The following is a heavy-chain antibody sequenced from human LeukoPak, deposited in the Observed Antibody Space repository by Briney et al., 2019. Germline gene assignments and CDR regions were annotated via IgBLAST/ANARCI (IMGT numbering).Heavy chain of an antibody. CDR1: GFTFSSHW. V-gene: IGHV3-74*01. CDR2: IDAEGSGT. D-gene: IGHD1-26*01. J-gene: IGHJ4*02. Sequence: PGGSLRLSCAASGFTFSSHWMHWVRQAPGKGLVSVSRIDAEGSGTTYVDSVKGRFTISRDNAKSTLYLQMYSLRAEGTAVYYCARGSGEGATDYWGQGTLVTVSS. CDR3: ARGSGEGATDY.